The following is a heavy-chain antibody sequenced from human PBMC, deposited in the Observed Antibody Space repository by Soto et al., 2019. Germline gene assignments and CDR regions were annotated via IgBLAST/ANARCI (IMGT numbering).Heavy chain of an antibody. Sequence: SETLSLTCSVSGGSVTNINYFWDWIRQSPGKGLEWIANIYYTGTTFYNPSLRSRVSMTIDASTNRFSLNLSSVTASDTALYYCARHEYVSSSYDLLDVWGRGTMVTVSS. CDR3: ARHEYVSSSYDLLDV. V-gene: IGHV4-39*01. J-gene: IGHJ3*01. CDR2: IYYTGTT. D-gene: IGHD3-22*01. CDR1: GGSVTNINYF.